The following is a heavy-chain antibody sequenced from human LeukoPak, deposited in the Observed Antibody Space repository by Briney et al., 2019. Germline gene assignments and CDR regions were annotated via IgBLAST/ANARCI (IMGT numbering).Heavy chain of an antibody. D-gene: IGHD3-16*01. J-gene: IGHJ5*02. CDR3: ARDQYYGGWGRFDP. V-gene: IGHV4-39*07. CDR2: FYLEGGT. CDR1: LGSLTSGTYH. Sequence: SETLSLTCIVCLGSLTSGTYHWGWLRQPPGKALEWLRNFYLEGGTNYIRSLQSRVAMSVDTSKNHFSLRLSSVSAAETGLYFCARDQYYGGWGRFDPWGQGTLVTVSS.